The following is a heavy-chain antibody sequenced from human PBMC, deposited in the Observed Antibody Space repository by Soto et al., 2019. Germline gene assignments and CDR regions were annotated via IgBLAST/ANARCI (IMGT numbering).Heavy chain of an antibody. Sequence: ASVKVSCKASGYTFTSYDINWVRQATGQGLEWMGWMNPNSGNTGYAQKFQGRVTMTRNTSISTAYMELRSLRSDDTAVYYCARVGLGYSSSWYSYYFDYWGQGTLVTVSS. CDR3: ARVGLGYSSSWYSYYFDY. V-gene: IGHV1-8*01. D-gene: IGHD6-13*01. J-gene: IGHJ4*02. CDR1: GYTFTSYD. CDR2: MNPNSGNT.